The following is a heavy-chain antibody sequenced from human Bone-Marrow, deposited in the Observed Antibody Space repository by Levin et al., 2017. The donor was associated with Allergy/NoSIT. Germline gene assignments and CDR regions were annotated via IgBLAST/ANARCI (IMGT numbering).Heavy chain of an antibody. J-gene: IGHJ6*01. Sequence: AGGSLRLSCAASGFTISGNYMSWVRQAPGKGLEWVSVIYSGGSTYYADSVEGRFPISRDNSKNTVYLQMNSLRAEDTAVDYCAREGSWFGELLSYDGMDVWGQGTTVTVSS. CDR3: AREGSWFGELLSYDGMDV. CDR2: IYSGGST. D-gene: IGHD3-10*01. CDR1: GFTISGNY. V-gene: IGHV3-53*01.